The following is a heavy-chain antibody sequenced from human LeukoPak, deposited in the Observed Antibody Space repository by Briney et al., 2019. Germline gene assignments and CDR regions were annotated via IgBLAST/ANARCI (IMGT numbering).Heavy chain of an antibody. CDR2: IDNRGST. J-gene: IGHJ4*02. V-gene: IGHV4-34*01. Sequence: SETLSLTCTVSGVSFNFYFWHWIRQPSGKGLEWLADIDNRGSTQHNPSLRGRGTISVDTSRNHVSLRLTSVTAADTAVYFCARDSNWGFQWGPGTLVTVSS. CDR1: GVSFNFYF. CDR3: ARDSNWGFQ. D-gene: IGHD7-27*01.